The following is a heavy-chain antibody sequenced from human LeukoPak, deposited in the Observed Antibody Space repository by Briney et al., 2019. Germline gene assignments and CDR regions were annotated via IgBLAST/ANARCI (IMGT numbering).Heavy chain of an antibody. J-gene: IGHJ6*02. CDR1: GGSISSYY. D-gene: IGHD6-13*01. V-gene: IGHV4-59*12. CDR3: ARDGPIAAAGTGYYYGMDV. Sequence: SENLSLTCTVSGGSISSYYWSWIRQPPGKGLEWIGYIYYSGSTNYNPSLKSRVTISVDTSKNQFSLKLSSVTAADTAVYYCARDGPIAAAGTGYYYGMDVWGQGTTVTVSS. CDR2: IYYSGST.